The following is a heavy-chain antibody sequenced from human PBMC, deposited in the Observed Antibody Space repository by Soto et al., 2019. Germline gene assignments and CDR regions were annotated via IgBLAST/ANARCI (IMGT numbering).Heavy chain of an antibody. V-gene: IGHV1-69*01. D-gene: IGHD6-13*01. CDR3: ARDCPRYSSSCPDGDY. J-gene: IGHJ4*02. CDR2: IIPIFGTA. Sequence: QVQLVQSGAEVKKPGSSVKVSCKASGGTFSSYAISWVRQAPGQGLEWMGGIIPIFGTANYAQKFQGRVTITADESTSTDYMELSSLRSEDTAVYYCARDCPRYSSSCPDGDYWGQGTLVTVSS. CDR1: GGTFSSYA.